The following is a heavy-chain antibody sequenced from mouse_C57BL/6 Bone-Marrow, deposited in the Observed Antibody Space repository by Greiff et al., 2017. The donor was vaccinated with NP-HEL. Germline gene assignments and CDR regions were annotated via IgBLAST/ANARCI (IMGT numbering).Heavy chain of an antibody. CDR1: GFSLTSYA. V-gene: IGHV2-9-1*01. CDR3: ARNPLLRSYAMDY. CDR2: IWTGGGT. Sequence: VKLMESGPGLVAPSQSLSITCTVSGFSLTSYAISWVRQPPGKGLEWLGVIWTGGGTNYNSALKSRLSISKDNSKSQVFLKMNSLQTDDTARYYCARNPLLRSYAMDYWGQGTSVTVSS. D-gene: IGHD1-1*01. J-gene: IGHJ4*01.